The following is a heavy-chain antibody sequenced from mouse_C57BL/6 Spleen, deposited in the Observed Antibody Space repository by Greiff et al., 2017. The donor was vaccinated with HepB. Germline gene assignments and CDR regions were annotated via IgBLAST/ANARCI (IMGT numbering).Heavy chain of an antibody. V-gene: IGHV1-82*01. CDR2: IYPGDGDT. CDR3: ARAVYYGSSHGYFDV. D-gene: IGHD1-1*01. Sequence: VQLQQSGPELVKPGASVKISCKASGYAFSSSWMNWVKQRPGKGLEWIGRIYPGDGDTNYNGKFKGKATRTADKSSSTAYMQLSSLTSEDSAVYFCARAVYYGSSHGYFDVWGTGTTVTVSS. J-gene: IGHJ1*03. CDR1: GYAFSSSW.